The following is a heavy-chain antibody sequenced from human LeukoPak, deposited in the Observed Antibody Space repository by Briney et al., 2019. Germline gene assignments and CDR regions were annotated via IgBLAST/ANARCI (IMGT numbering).Heavy chain of an antibody. CDR3: ASVPAATNTESFDY. J-gene: IGHJ4*02. V-gene: IGHV4-31*03. CDR1: GGSISSGGYY. D-gene: IGHD2-2*01. CDR2: IYYSGST. Sequence: TLSLTCTVSGGSISSGGYYWRWIRQHPGTGLEWIGYIYYSGSTYYNPSLKSRVTISVDTSKNQFSLKLSSVTAADTAVYYRASVPAATNTESFDYWGQGTLVTVSS.